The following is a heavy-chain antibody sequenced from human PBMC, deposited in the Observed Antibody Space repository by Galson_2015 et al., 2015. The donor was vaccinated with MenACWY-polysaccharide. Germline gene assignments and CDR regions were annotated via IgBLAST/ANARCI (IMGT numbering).Heavy chain of an antibody. J-gene: IGHJ3*01. V-gene: IGHV2-5*02. Sequence: PALVTPAQTLKLTCTVSGFSLSTRGEGGGWSRQPPGGALEGIGMIYRACDKCYSPSLRSRLTITKDNAKNQVVLTMTNMYPVDTATYHCAHRPVYDTTGRAFDFWGLGTMVTVSS. D-gene: IGHD3-22*01. CDR3: AHRPVYDTTGRAFDF. CDR2: IYRACDK. CDR1: GFSLSTRGEG.